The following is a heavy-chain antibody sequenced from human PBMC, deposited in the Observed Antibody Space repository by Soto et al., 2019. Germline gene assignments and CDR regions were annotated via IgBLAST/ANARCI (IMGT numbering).Heavy chain of an antibody. D-gene: IGHD6-13*01. Sequence: QITLKESGPALVQPTQTLTLTCTFSGFSLSTGGVSVGWIRQPPGKALEWLALIYWDDDKRYSPSLKRRLIISKSTFXNQVVLTMTNMDRVDTATYYCAHSAGSSNWNSFDYWGQGTLVTVSS. CDR2: IYWDDDK. CDR3: AHSAGSSNWNSFDY. V-gene: IGHV2-5*02. CDR1: GFSLSTGGVS. J-gene: IGHJ4*02.